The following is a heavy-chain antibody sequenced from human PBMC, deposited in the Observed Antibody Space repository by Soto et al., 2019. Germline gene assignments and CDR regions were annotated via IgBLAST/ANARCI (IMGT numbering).Heavy chain of an antibody. V-gene: IGHV6-1*01. CDR1: GDSVISNTDA. D-gene: IGHD2-2*01. Sequence: SQTLSLTCGISGDSVISNTDAWSRIRRSPSRGLGWLGRTYHRSQWHYHYAVSVRTRITINPYTSKNQYSLQLNSVTPEDTAVYYCAILDFSTSCYFQHWGQGTPVTVS. CDR3: AILDFSTSCYFQH. J-gene: IGHJ1*01. CDR2: TYHRSQWHY.